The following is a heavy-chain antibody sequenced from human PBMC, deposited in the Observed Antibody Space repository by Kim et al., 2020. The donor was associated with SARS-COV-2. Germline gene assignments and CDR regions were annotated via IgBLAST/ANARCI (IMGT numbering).Heavy chain of an antibody. D-gene: IGHD2-2*02. V-gene: IGHV4-59*01. CDR3: ARVAVPAAILFAFDI. CDR1: GGSISSYY. J-gene: IGHJ3*02. Sequence: SETLSLTCTVSGGSISSYYWSWIRQPPGKGLEWIGYIYYSGSTNYNPSLKSRVTISVDTSKNQFSLKLSSVTAADTAVYYCARVAVPAAILFAFDIWGQGTMVTVSS. CDR2: IYYSGST.